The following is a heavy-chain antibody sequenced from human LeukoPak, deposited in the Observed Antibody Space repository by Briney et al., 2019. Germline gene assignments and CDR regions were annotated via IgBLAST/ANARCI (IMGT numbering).Heavy chain of an antibody. J-gene: IGHJ5*02. CDR2: IILIFGTA. D-gene: IGHD6-19*01. CDR3: AITYSSGRDEQYNWFDP. V-gene: IGHV1-69*01. CDR1: GGTFSSYA. Sequence: EASVKVSCKASGGTFSSYAISWVRQAPGQGLEWVGGIILIFGTANYAQKFQGRVTITADESTSTAYMELSSLRSEDTAVYYCAITYSSGRDEQYNWFDPWGQGTLVTVSS.